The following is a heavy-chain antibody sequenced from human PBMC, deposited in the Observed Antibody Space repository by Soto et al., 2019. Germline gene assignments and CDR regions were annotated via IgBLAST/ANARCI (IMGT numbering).Heavy chain of an antibody. CDR3: ARDFWVCPGVHCYGMDV. J-gene: IGHJ6*02. Sequence: SETLSLTCTVSGDSISSADYYCSWILHTPGKGLEWLGHIFYSVTTYYNPSLKSRLTISVDTSKNHFSLRLTSATAAHTAVYYFARDFWVCPGVHCYGMDVSGRRTTVIVSS. CDR1: GDSISSADYY. D-gene: IGHD1-1*01. CDR2: IFYSVTT. V-gene: IGHV4-30-4*01.